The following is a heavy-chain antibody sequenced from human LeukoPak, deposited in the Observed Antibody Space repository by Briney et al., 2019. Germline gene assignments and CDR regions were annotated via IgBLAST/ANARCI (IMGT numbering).Heavy chain of an antibody. V-gene: IGHV4-34*01. CDR3: ARLGDIVATSGYFDY. CDR1: GGSFSGYY. J-gene: IGHJ4*02. Sequence: SETLSLTCAVYGGSFSGYYRSWIRQPPGKGLEWIGEINHSGSTNYNPSLKSRVTISVDTSKNQFSLKLSSVTAADTAVYYCARLGDIVATSGYFDYWGQGTLVTVSS. D-gene: IGHD5-12*01. CDR2: INHSGST.